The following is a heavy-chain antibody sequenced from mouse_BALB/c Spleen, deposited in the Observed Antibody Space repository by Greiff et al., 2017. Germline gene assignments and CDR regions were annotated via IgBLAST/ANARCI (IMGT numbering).Heavy chain of an antibody. J-gene: IGHJ1*01. V-gene: IGHV1-14*01. Sequence: EVKLMESGPELVKPGASVKMSCKASGYTFTSYVMHWVKQKPGQGLEWIGYINPYNDGTKYNEKFKGKATLTSDKSSSTAYMELSSLTSEDSAVYYCARGGRLYWYFDVWGAGTTVTVSS. CDR3: ARGGRLYWYFDV. CDR1: GYTFTSYV. CDR2: INPYNDGT. D-gene: IGHD1-2*01.